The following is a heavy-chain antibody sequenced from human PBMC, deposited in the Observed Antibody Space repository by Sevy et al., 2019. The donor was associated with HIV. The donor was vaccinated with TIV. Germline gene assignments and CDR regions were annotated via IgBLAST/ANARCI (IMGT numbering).Heavy chain of an antibody. CDR2: IYYSGSA. J-gene: IGHJ4*02. V-gene: IGHV4-39*01. CDR3: ARRDYYGYSDS. CDR1: GGSISSSNYY. D-gene: IGHD3-3*01. Sequence: SETLSLTCTVSGGSISSSNYYWGWIRQPPGKGLEWIGTIYYSGSAYYNSSLKSRVTIFIDTSNNQFSLRLSSGTAAETAVYYCARRDYYGYSDSWGQGTLVTVSS.